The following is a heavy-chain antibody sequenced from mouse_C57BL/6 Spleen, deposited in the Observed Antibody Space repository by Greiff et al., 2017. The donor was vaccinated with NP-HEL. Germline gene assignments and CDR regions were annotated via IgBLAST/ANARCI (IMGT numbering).Heavy chain of an antibody. J-gene: IGHJ3*01. V-gene: IGHV1-78*01. CDR1: GYTFTDHP. CDR2: IYPRDGST. D-gene: IGHD2-4*01. CDR3: ARRGGYDYGRFAY. Sequence: VQLQQSDAELVKPGASVKISCKVSGYTFTDHPIHWMKQRPEQGLEWIGYIYPRDGSTKYNEKFKGKATLTADKSSSTAYMQLNSLTSEDSAVYFCARRGGYDYGRFAYWGQGTLVTVSA.